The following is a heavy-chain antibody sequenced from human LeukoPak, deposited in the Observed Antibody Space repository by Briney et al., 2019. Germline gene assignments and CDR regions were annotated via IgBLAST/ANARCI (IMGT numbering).Heavy chain of an antibody. D-gene: IGHD2-2*01. CDR3: ATSFSTPANY. V-gene: IGHV3-21*01. CDR1: GFTFSSYS. CDR2: ISSSSSYI. Sequence: GGSLRLSCAASGFTFSSYSMNWVRQAPGKGLEWVSYISSSSSYIYYADSVKGRFTISRDNAKNSLYLQMNSLRAEDTAVYYCATSFSTPANYWGQGTLVTVSS. J-gene: IGHJ4*02.